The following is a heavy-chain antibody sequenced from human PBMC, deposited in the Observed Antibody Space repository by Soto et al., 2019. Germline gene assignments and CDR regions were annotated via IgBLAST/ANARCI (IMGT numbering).Heavy chain of an antibody. D-gene: IGHD2-21*02. CDR1: GGSISSYY. CDR2: IYYSGST. CDR3: ARDLWGYCGTDCYPLDV. Sequence: PSETLSLTCTVSGGSISSYYWSWIRQPPGKGLEWIGYIYYSGSTNYNPSLKSRVTISVDTSKNQLSLKLSSVTAADTAVYYCARDLWGYCGTDCYPLDVWGQGTTVTVSS. J-gene: IGHJ6*02. V-gene: IGHV4-59*01.